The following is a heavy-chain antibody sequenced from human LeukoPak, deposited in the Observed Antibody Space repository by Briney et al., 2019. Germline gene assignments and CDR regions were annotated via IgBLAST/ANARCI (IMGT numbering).Heavy chain of an antibody. CDR1: GFTFSIYG. CDR3: ARGGLTIAEATTSWYLDY. D-gene: IGHD1-26*01. V-gene: IGHV3-33*08. CDR2: TWYDGSNK. J-gene: IGHJ4*02. Sequence: GGSLRLSCAASGFTFSIYGMHWVRQAQGKGLEWVALTWYDGSNKNYADSVKGRFTISRDNSKNTLYLQMNSLRGEDTAVYYCARGGLTIAEATTSWYLDYWGQGTLVTVSS.